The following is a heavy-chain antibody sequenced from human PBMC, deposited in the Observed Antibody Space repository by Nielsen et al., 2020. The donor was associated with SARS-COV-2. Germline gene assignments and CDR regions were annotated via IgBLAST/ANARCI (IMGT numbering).Heavy chain of an antibody. CDR3: SPGTSWDHFEY. V-gene: IGHV3-15*07. CDR2: IKSKADGGTA. J-gene: IGHJ4*02. CDR1: NFTFSSYA. Sequence: GRSLRLSCAASNFTFSSYAMNWVRQAPGKGLEWVARIKSKADGGTADYAARVKGRFTISRDDSRNTLYLQMNSLQFEDTAVYYCSPGTSWDHFEYWGQGALVTVSS. D-gene: IGHD6-13*01.